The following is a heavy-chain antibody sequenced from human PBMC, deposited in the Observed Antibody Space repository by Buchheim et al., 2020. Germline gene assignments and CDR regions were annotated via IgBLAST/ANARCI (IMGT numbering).Heavy chain of an antibody. CDR2: ISYDGSNK. V-gene: IGHV3-30*18. CDR3: AKVLGSPGWLDP. Sequence: QVQLVESGGGVVQPGRSLRLSCAASGFTFSSYGMHWVRQAPGKGLEWVAVISYDGSNKYYADSVKGRFTISRDNSKNTLYLQMNSLRAEDTAVYYCAKVLGSPGWLDPWGQGTL. D-gene: IGHD3-16*01. CDR1: GFTFSSYG. J-gene: IGHJ5*02.